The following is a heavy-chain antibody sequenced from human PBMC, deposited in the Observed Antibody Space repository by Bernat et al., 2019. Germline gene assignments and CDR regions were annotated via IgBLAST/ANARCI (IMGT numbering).Heavy chain of an antibody. D-gene: IGHD3-10*01. Sequence: QVQLVQSVAPLKKPGASFPFSCKASCYTFTSTCISWVRQAPGQCLEFMGWIHTYNGNTNYAQKLQGRVTMTTDTSTSTAYMELRSLRSDDTAVYYCARDFRGVIVRYYYYGMDVWGQVTTVTVSS. CDR2: IHTYNGNT. V-gene: IGHV1-18*01. CDR3: ARDFRGVIVRYYYYGMDV. J-gene: IGHJ6*02. CDR1: CYTFTSTC.